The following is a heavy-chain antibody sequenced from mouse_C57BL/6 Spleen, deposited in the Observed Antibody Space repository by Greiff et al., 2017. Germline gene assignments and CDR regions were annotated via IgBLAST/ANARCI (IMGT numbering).Heavy chain of an antibody. CDR1: GYAFSSSW. V-gene: IGHV1-82*01. J-gene: IGHJ4*01. CDR2: IYPGDGDT. D-gene: IGHD2-3*01. CDR3: ARSGWLLRAMDY. Sequence: QVQLQQSGPELVKPGASVKISCKASGYAFSSSWMNWVKQRPGKGLEWIGRIYPGDGDTNYNGKLKGKATLTADKSSSTAYLQLSSLTSEDSAVYFCARSGWLLRAMDYWGQGTSVTVSS.